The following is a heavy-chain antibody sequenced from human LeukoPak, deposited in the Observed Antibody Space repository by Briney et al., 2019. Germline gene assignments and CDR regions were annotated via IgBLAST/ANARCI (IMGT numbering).Heavy chain of an antibody. D-gene: IGHD1-26*01. CDR3: ARDPSYRGFDAFDI. CDR1: GFTFSSYA. Sequence: PGGSLRLSCAASGFTFSSYAMHWVRQAPGKGLEWVAVISYDGSNKYYADSVKGRFTISRDNAKNPLYLQMNYLRAEDTAVYYCARDPSYRGFDAFDIWGQGTMVTVSS. J-gene: IGHJ3*02. V-gene: IGHV3-30*04. CDR2: ISYDGSNK.